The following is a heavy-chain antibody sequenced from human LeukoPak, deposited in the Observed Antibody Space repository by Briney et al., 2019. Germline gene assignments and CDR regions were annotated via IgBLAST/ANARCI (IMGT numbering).Heavy chain of an antibody. CDR3: ARGRHDYYDSSGYPQGCVFDY. CDR2: INPSGGST. D-gene: IGHD3-22*01. J-gene: IGHJ4*02. Sequence: ASVKVSCKASGYTFTSYYMHWVRQAPGQGLEWMGLINPSGGSTSYAQKFQGRVTMTRDTSTSTVYMELSSLRSEDTAVCYCARGRHDYYDSSGYPQGCVFDYWGQGTLVTVSS. V-gene: IGHV1-46*01. CDR1: GYTFTSYY.